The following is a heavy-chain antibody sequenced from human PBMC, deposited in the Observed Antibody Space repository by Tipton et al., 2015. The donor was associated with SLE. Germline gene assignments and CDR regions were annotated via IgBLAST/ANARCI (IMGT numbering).Heavy chain of an antibody. V-gene: IGHV4-59*08. Sequence: TLSLTCTVSNGSISNYYWSWIRQPPGKGLEWIGYIYYSGSTNYNPSLESRVTISVDTSKNHFSLKVTSVTAADTAVYYCARQRDLDAFDIWGQGTMVTVSS. CDR3: ARQRDLDAFDI. CDR1: NGSISNYY. CDR2: IYYSGST. J-gene: IGHJ3*02.